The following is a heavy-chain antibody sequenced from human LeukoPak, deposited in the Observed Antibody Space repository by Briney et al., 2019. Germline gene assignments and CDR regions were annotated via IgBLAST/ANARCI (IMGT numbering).Heavy chain of an antibody. CDR3: AKDLGDDFWSGYADY. J-gene: IGHJ4*02. CDR1: GFTFNKHG. CDR2: IWYGGSGSNK. V-gene: IGHV3-30*18. D-gene: IGHD3-3*01. Sequence: PGRSLRLSCAASGFTFNKHGMHWVHQAPGKGLEWVAVIWYGGSGSNKYYADSVKGRFTISRDNSKNTLYLEMNSLRAEDTALYYCAKDLGDDFWSGYADYWGQGTLVTVSS.